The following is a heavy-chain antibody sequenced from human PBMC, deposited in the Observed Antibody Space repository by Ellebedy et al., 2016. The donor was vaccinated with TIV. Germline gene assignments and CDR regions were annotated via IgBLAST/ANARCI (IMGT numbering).Heavy chain of an antibody. Sequence: PGGSLRLSCTASGFTFGDYAMSWFRQAPGKGLEWVGLIRSNTYGGTTEYAASVKGRFAISRDDSKSIAYLQMNSLETEDTAVYYCTREWGIVVVTALHDYWGQGTLVTVSS. V-gene: IGHV3-49*03. CDR1: GFTFGDYA. CDR2: IRSNTYGGTT. CDR3: TREWGIVVVTALHDY. D-gene: IGHD2-21*02. J-gene: IGHJ4*02.